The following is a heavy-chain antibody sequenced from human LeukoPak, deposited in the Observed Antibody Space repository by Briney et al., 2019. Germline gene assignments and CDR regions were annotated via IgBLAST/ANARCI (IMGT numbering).Heavy chain of an antibody. J-gene: IGHJ4*02. CDR1: GGSISSYY. D-gene: IGHD3-10*01. Sequence: SETLSLTCTVSGGSISSYYWSWIRQPPGKGLECIGYIYYSGSTNYNPSLKSRVTISVDTSKNQFSLKLSSVTAADTAVYYCAREARITMVRGVISHFDYWGQGTLVTVSS. CDR3: AREARITMVRGVISHFDY. V-gene: IGHV4-59*01. CDR2: IYYSGST.